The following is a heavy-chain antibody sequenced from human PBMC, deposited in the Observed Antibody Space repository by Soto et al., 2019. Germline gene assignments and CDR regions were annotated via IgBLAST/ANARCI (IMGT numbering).Heavy chain of an antibody. CDR2: ITSGGST. J-gene: IGHJ4*02. CDR1: GFTFSNYA. Sequence: GGSLRLSCAASGFTFSNYAMTWVRQSPGKGLEWVSGITSGGSTSYTDSVKGRFTISRDNSKNTLYLQMNSLRVEDTAIYYCAKGAYGSGSYDCWGQGTLGTVSS. D-gene: IGHD3-10*01. V-gene: IGHV3-23*01. CDR3: AKGAYGSGSYDC.